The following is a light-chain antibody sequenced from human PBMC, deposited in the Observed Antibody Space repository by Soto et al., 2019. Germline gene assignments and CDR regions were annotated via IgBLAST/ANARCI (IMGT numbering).Light chain of an antibody. Sequence: EIVLTQSPATLSLSPGERATLSCRASQGVSSYLAWYQQKPGQAPRLLIYDASNRATGIPARFSGSGPGTDFTLPISSLEPEDFSVYYCQQRSNWHITFGGGTKVEIK. V-gene: IGKV3D-11*01. CDR2: DAS. CDR3: QQRSNWHIT. CDR1: QGVSSY. J-gene: IGKJ4*01.